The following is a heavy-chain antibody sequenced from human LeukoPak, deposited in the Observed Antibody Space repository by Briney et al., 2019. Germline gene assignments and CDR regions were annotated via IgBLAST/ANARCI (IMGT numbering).Heavy chain of an antibody. CDR3: ARVVRSARSSFYY. Sequence: GSVKVSCKASGYTFTSYYMHWVRQPPGKGLEWMGITNPSGSSTNYAQNFKGRVTMTRDTSSSTVFLELRSRRCEDAAVNYCARVVRSARSSFYYWGQGTLVTVSS. D-gene: IGHD3-3*01. V-gene: IGHV1-46*01. CDR2: TNPSGSST. CDR1: GYTFTSYY. J-gene: IGHJ4*02.